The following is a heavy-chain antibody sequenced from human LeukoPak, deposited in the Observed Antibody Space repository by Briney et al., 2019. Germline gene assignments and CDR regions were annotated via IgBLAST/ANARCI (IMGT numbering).Heavy chain of an antibody. CDR3: ARGLYYMDV. V-gene: IGHV3-48*01. CDR2: ISGSTSVI. CDR1: GFTFSTHT. J-gene: IGHJ6*03. Sequence: GGSLRLSCAASGFTFSTHTLAWFRQAPGKVLECLSYISGSTSVIYYADSVKGRFTISRDNAKNSLYLQMNSLKAEDTAVYYCARGLYYMDVWGKGTTVTVSS.